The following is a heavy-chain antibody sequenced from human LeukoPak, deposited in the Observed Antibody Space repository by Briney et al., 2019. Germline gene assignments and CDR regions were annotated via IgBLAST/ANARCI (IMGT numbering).Heavy chain of an antibody. CDR2: ISGSGGST. CDR1: GFTFSSYA. Sequence: GGSLRLSCAASGFTFSSYAMSWVRQAPGKGLEWVSAISGSGGSTYYADSVKGRFTTSRDNSKNTLYLQMNSLRAEDTAVYYCAKDREQQLARDAFDIWGQGTMVTVSS. CDR3: AKDREQQLARDAFDI. J-gene: IGHJ3*02. V-gene: IGHV3-23*01. D-gene: IGHD6-13*01.